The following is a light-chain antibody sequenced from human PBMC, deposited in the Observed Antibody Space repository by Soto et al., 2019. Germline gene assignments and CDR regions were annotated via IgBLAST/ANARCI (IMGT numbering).Light chain of an antibody. J-gene: IGLJ1*01. V-gene: IGLV2-14*01. CDR1: SSDVGDYNY. CDR3: SSRTTSSTRV. CDR2: DGS. Sequence: QSALTQPASVSGSPGQSITISCTGTSSDVGDYNYVSWYQQHPGKAPKLMIYDGSNRPSGVSNRFSGSKSGNTASLTISGLQAEDEADYYCSSRTTSSTRVFGTGTKLTVL.